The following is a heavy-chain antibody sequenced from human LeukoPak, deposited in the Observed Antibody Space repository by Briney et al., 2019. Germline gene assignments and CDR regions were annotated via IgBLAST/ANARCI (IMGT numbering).Heavy chain of an antibody. D-gene: IGHD5-12*01. Sequence: GGSLRLSCAASGFTFSSYGMSWVRQAPGKGLEWVSAISGSGGSTYYADSVKGRFTISRDNSKNTLYLQMNSLRAEDTAVYYCAKGTIVATRNFDYWGQGTLVTVSS. J-gene: IGHJ4*02. CDR3: AKGTIVATRNFDY. V-gene: IGHV3-23*01. CDR2: ISGSGGST. CDR1: GFTFSSYG.